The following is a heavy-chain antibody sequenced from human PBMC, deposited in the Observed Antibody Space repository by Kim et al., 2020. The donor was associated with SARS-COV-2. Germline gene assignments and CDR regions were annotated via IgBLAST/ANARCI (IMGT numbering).Heavy chain of an antibody. J-gene: IGHJ6*02. V-gene: IGHV3-33*01. D-gene: IGHD3-10*01. CDR3: AIDLTGYGSGLAAFHGMDV. CDR2: IWYDGSNK. CDR1: GFTFSSYG. Sequence: GGSLRLSCAASGFTFSSYGMHWVRQAPGKGLEWVAVIWYDGSNKYYADSVKGRFTISRDNSKNTLYLQMNSLRAEDTAVYYCAIDLTGYGSGLAAFHGMDVWGQGTTVTVSS.